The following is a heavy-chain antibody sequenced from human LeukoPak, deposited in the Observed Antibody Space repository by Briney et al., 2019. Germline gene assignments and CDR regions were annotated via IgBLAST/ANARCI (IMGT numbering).Heavy chain of an antibody. V-gene: IGHV3-48*04. J-gene: IGHJ6*02. Sequence: HSGGSLGLSCAASGFTFSSYSMNWVRQAPGKGLEWVSYISSSSSTIYYADSVKGRFAISRDNAKNSLYLRMNSLRAEDTAVYYCARPYLPVLEGYYYGMDVWGQGTTVTVSS. CDR3: ARPYLPVLEGYYYGMDV. D-gene: IGHD2-8*01. CDR1: GFTFSSYS. CDR2: ISSSSSTI.